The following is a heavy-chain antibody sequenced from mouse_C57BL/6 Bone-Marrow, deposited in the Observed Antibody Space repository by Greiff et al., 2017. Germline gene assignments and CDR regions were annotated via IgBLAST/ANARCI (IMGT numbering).Heavy chain of an antibody. D-gene: IGHD1-2*01. CDR1: GYTFTSYW. CDR2: INPSSGYT. V-gene: IGHV1-7*01. Sequence: VQLQQSGAELAKPGASVTLSCKASGYTFTSYWMHWVKQRPGQGLEWIGYINPSSGYTKYNQKFKDKATFTADKSSSTAYMQLISLTYEDSAVYNCATLLLRLTETGYWGQGTTLKVSS. CDR3: ATLLLRLTETGY. J-gene: IGHJ2*01.